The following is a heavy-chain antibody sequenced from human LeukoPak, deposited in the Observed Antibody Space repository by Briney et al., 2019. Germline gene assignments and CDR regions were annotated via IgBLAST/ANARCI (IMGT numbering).Heavy chain of an antibody. D-gene: IGHD3-10*01. CDR1: GGSFSDYY. J-gene: IGHJ4*02. V-gene: IGHV4-34*01. CDR3: SGLYGSGSFLFDY. Sequence: SETLSLTCAVYGGSFSDYYWSWIRQPPGKGLEWIGEINHSGNTNYNPSLKSRVTISVDTSKNQFSLKLSSVTAADTAVYYCSGLYGSGSFLFDYWGQGTLVTVSS. CDR2: INHSGNT.